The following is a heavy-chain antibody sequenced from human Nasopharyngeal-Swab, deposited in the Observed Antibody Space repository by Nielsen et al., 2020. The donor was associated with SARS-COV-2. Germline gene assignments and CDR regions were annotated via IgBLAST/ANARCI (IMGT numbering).Heavy chain of an antibody. CDR2: IYYSGST. V-gene: IGHV4-61*01. J-gene: IGHJ5*02. CDR3: ARANGDYLEDWFDP. CDR1: GGSVSSVSYY. Sequence: SETLSLTCTVSGGSVSSVSYYWSWIRQPPGKGLEWIGYIYYSGSTNYNPSLKSRVTISVDTSKNQFSLKLSSVTAADTAMYYCARANGDYLEDWFDPWGQGTLVTVSS. D-gene: IGHD4-17*01.